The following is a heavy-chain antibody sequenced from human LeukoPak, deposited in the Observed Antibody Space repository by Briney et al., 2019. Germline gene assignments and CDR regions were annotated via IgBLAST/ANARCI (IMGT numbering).Heavy chain of an antibody. Sequence: GGSLRLSCAASGFPFSRYAVNWVRQAPGKGLEWVATVSGSDPSTYYADFVKGRFTISRDNSKSTLYMQMNSLRAEDTAVYYCTKFDAPSGRENYWGQGTLVTVSS. V-gene: IGHV3-23*01. CDR1: GFPFSRYA. J-gene: IGHJ4*02. CDR2: VSGSDPST. CDR3: TKFDAPSGRENY.